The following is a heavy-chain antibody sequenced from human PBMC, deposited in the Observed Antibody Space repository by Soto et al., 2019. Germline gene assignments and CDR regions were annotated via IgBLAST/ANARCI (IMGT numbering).Heavy chain of an antibody. CDR2: ISAYNGKT. Sequence: QVQLVQSGAEVKKPGASVKVSCKSSGYIFTSYTISWVRRAPGQGLEWVGWISAYNGKTNSAQNFQGRLTMTTDTSTSTAYMELRSLRSDDTAVYYCARSDADYASDYWGQGTLVTVSS. D-gene: IGHD4-17*01. CDR1: GYIFTSYT. J-gene: IGHJ4*02. CDR3: ARSDADYASDY. V-gene: IGHV1-18*01.